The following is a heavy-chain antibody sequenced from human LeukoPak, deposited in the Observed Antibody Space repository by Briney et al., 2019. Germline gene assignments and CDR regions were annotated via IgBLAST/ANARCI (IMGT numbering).Heavy chain of an antibody. D-gene: IGHD3-10*01. J-gene: IGHJ4*02. CDR2: INPNSGGT. CDR1: GYTFTGYY. CDR3: ARALPPTYYFDY. V-gene: IGHV1-2*02. Sequence: ASVKVSCKASGYTFTGYYMHWVRQAPGQGLEWMGWINPNSGGTNYAQKFQGRVTMTRDTSISTAYMELRRLRSDDTAVYYCARALPPTYYFDYWGQGTLVTVSS.